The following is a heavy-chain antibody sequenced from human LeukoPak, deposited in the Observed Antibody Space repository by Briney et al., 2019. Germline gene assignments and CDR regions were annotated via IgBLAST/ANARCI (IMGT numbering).Heavy chain of an antibody. J-gene: IGHJ5*02. D-gene: IGHD6-19*01. V-gene: IGHV4-39*07. CDR2: IYYSGST. Sequence: PSETLSLTCTVSGGSISSSSYYWGWIRQPPGKGLEWIGSIYYSGSTYYNPSLKSRVTISVDTSKNQFSLKLSSVTAADTAVYYCARGGWYHWFDPWGQGTLVPVSS. CDR3: ARGGWYHWFDP. CDR1: GGSISSSSYY.